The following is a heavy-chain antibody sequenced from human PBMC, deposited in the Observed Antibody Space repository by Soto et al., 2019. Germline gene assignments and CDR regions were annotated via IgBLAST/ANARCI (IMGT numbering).Heavy chain of an antibody. J-gene: IGHJ6*02. D-gene: IGHD4-17*01. Sequence: EVQLVESGGGLVQPGGSLRLSCVASGFTFSDYWMHWVRQAPGKGLVWVSRIKFDGSITSHADSVEGRFTISRDNARNTVHLQMNSLRAEDTGVYYCARGLRNYYGVDVWGQGTTVTVSS. CDR2: IKFDGSIT. CDR3: ARGLRNYYGVDV. V-gene: IGHV3-74*01. CDR1: GFTFSDYW.